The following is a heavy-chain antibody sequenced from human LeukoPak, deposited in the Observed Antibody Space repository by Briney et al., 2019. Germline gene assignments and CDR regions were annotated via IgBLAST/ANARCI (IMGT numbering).Heavy chain of an antibody. CDR3: ARDGGYCSSTSCEKRNNWFDP. J-gene: IGHJ5*02. Sequence: PGGSLRLSCAASGFTFSSYSMNWVRQAPGKGLEWVSSISSSSSYIYYADSVKGRFTISRDNAKNSLYLQMNSLRAEDTAVYYCARDGGYCSSTSCEKRNNWFDPWGQGTLVTVSS. V-gene: IGHV3-21*01. CDR1: GFTFSSYS. CDR2: ISSSSSYI. D-gene: IGHD2-2*01.